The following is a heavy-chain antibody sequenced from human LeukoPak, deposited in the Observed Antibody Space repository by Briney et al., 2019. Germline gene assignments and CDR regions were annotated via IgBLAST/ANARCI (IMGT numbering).Heavy chain of an antibody. CDR1: GYPFGNYG. V-gene: IGHV3-48*04. J-gene: IGHJ4*02. Sequence: GGSLRLSCAASGYPFGNYGMDWVRQTPGRGLEWISYISGRATNTEYADSVKARFTISRDNAENTLYLQMDNLRAEDTAVYYCAREGGGYRLFEFWGQGLLVTVSS. CDR2: ISGRATNT. CDR3: AREGGGYRLFEF. D-gene: IGHD2-15*01.